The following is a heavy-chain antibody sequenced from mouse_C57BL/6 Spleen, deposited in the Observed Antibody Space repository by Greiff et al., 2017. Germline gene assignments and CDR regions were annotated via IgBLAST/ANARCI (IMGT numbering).Heavy chain of an antibody. CDR1: GYTFTDYN. CDR3: ARVRTTVVAVYFDY. V-gene: IGHV1-22*01. D-gene: IGHD1-1*01. Sequence: EVQLQQSGPELVKPGASVKMSCKASGYTFTDYNMHGVKQSHGKSLEWIGYINPNNGGTSYNKKFKGKATLTVNKSSSTAYMELRSLTSEDSAVYCCARVRTTVVAVYFDYWGQGTTLTVSS. CDR2: INPNNGGT. J-gene: IGHJ2*01.